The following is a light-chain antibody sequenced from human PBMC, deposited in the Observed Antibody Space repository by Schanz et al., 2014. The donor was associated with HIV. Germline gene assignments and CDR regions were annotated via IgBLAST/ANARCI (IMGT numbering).Light chain of an antibody. J-gene: IGKJ4*01. CDR1: QGVANN. V-gene: IGKV3D-11*01. CDR2: GAS. CDR3: QQRSNWPLT. Sequence: EIVLTQSPATLSVSPGGRATLPCRASQGVANNVAWYQQKPGQAPRLLIYGASNRATGVPARFSATGSGTDFTLTIDSLEPEDFAVYYCQQRSNWPLTFGGGTKVEFK.